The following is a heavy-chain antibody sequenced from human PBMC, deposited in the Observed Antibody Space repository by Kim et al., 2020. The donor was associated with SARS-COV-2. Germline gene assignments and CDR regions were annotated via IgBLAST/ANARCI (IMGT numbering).Heavy chain of an antibody. J-gene: IGHJ6*02. D-gene: IGHD3-10*01. CDR3: AALWFEPGDSYYGMDV. V-gene: IGHV3-30*04. Sequence: GGSLRLSCAASGFTFSSYAMHWVRQAPGKGLEWVAVISYDGSNKYYADSVKGRFTISRDNSKNTLYLQLNSLRAEDTAVYYCAALWFEPGDSYYGMDVWGQGTTVTVSS. CDR2: ISYDGSNK. CDR1: GFTFSSYA.